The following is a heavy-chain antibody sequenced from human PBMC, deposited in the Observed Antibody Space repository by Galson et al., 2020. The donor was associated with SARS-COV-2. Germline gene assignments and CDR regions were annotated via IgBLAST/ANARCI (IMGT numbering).Heavy chain of an antibody. V-gene: IGHV4-34*01. CDR3: ARGQRELYLQWLVPKGWFDP. D-gene: IGHD6-19*01. J-gene: IGHJ5*02. Sequence: SETLSLTCAVYGGSFSGYYWSWIRQPPGKGLEWIGDINHSGSTNYNPSLKSRVTISVDTSKNQFSLKLSSVTAADTAVYYCARGQRELYLQWLVPKGWFDPWGQGTLVTVSS. CDR2: INHSGST. CDR1: GGSFSGYY.